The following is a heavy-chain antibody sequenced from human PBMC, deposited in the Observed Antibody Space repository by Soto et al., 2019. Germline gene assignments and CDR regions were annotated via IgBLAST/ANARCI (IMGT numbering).Heavy chain of an antibody. CDR2: INYSGSI. D-gene: IGHD2-8*01. CDR1: GGSISSSSYY. V-gene: IGHV4-39*01. J-gene: IGHJ5*02. Sequence: SETLSLTCSVSGGSISSSSYYWGWIRQPPGKGREGIASINYSGSIYYNPSLKTRVTISVDTSKNQFSLKLNSGTAADTAVYHCARPVGMQWLDPWGQGTLVTVSS. CDR3: ARPVGMQWLDP.